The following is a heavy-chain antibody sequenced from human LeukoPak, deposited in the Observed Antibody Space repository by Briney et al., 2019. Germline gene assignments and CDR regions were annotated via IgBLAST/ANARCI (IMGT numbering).Heavy chain of an antibody. CDR1: GGSFSGYY. Sequence: PSETLSLTCAVYGGSFSGYYWSWIRQPPGKGLEWIGYIYYSGSTNYNPSLKSRVTISVDTSKNQFSLKLSSVTAADTAVYYCARDRGHIVVVTAISSACLDPWGQGTLVTVSS. V-gene: IGHV4-59*12. CDR2: IYYSGST. J-gene: IGHJ5*02. D-gene: IGHD2-21*02. CDR3: ARDRGHIVVVTAISSACLDP.